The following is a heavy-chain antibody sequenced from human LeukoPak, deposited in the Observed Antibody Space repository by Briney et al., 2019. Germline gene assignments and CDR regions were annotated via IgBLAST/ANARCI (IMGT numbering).Heavy chain of an antibody. CDR3: ARDSGSYCFN. V-gene: IGHV4-30-4*08. CDR1: GGSINSGDYY. CDR2: IYYSGST. Sequence: SETLSLTCTVSGGSINSGDYYWSWIRQPPGKGLEWIWYIYYSGSTYYNPSLKSRVTISVDTSKNQFSLKLSSVTAADTAVYYCARDSGSYCFNWGQGTLVTVSS. J-gene: IGHJ4*02. D-gene: IGHD1-26*01.